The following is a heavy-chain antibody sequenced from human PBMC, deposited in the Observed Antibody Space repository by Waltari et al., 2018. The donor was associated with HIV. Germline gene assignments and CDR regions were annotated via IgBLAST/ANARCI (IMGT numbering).Heavy chain of an antibody. CDR3: ARNPCIAAAGRECALNNWFDP. V-gene: IGHV2-26*01. CDR2: IFSNDEK. J-gene: IGHJ5*02. Sequence: QVTLKESGPVLVQPTETLTLTCTVSGFSLSNARMGVSWIRQPPGKALEWLAHIFSNDEKSYSTSLKSRLTISKDTSKSQVVLTMTNMDPVDTATYYCARNPCIAAAGRECALNNWFDPWGQGTLVTVSS. CDR1: GFSLSNARMG. D-gene: IGHD6-13*01.